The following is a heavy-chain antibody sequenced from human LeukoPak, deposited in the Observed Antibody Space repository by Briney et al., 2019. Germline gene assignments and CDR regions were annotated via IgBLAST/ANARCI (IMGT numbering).Heavy chain of an antibody. CDR3: AKDQHARIVVPAANDY. J-gene: IGHJ4*02. CDR2: ISSSSSYI. D-gene: IGHD2-2*01. V-gene: IGHV3-21*01. CDR1: GFTFSSYS. Sequence: PGGSLRLSCAASGFTFSSYSMNWVRQAPGKGLEWVSSISSSSSYIYYADSVKGRFTISRDNSKNTLYLQMNSLRAEDTAVYYCAKDQHARIVVPAANDYWGQGTLVTVSS.